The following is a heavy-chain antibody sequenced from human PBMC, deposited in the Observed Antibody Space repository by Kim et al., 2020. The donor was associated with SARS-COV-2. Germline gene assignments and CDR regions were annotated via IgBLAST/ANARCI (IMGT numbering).Heavy chain of an antibody. CDR1: GFTFSGYS. J-gene: IGHJ4*02. CDR3: ARDSIVAMITFFNY. V-gene: IGHV3-48*02. CDR2: ISGSSRTI. D-gene: IGHD5-12*01. Sequence: GGSLRLSCAASGFTFSGYSMNWVRQAPGKGLEWVSYISGSSRTIYYADSVKGRFTISRDNAENSLYLQMNSLRDEDTAVYYCARDSIVAMITFFNYWGQGTLVTVSS.